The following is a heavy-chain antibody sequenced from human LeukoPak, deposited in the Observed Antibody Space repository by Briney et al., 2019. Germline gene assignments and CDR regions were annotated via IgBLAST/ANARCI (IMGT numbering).Heavy chain of an antibody. V-gene: IGHV1-18*04. CDR3: ARGRTMVRGVRGRFYFDY. D-gene: IGHD3-10*01. J-gene: IGHJ4*02. CDR2: ISAYNGNT. CDR1: GYTFTSYY. Sequence: ASVKVSCKASGYTFTSYYMHWVRQAPGQGLEWMGWISAYNGNTNYAQKLQGRVTMTTDTSTSTAYMELRSLRSDDTAVYYCARGRTMVRGVRGRFYFDYWGQGTLVTVSS.